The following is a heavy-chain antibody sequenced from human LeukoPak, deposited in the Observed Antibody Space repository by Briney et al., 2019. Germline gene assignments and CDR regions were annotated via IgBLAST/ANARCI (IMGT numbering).Heavy chain of an antibody. D-gene: IGHD5-18*01. J-gene: IGHJ5*02. V-gene: IGHV1-18*04. CDR1: GPGFSRFV. Sequence: ASVKVSCKTYGPGFSRFVIAWVRQAPGQGLEWLGWISPYTGHTNYAPKFRGRATMTTDTPTRTVYMDLRSLRSDDTAVYYCARGQVDTTMIIGGWFDHWGQGTLVIVSS. CDR3: ARGQVDTTMIIGGWFDH. CDR2: ISPYTGHT.